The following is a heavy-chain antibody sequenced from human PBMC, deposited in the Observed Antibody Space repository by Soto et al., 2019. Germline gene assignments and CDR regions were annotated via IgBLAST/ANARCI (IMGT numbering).Heavy chain of an antibody. CDR3: AKDRMSTTGTYFDY. D-gene: IGHD4-17*01. CDR1: GFTFSSYA. Sequence: EVQLLESGGGLVQPGGSLRLSCAASGFTFSSYAMSWVRQVPGKGLEWVSGISGSGGNTYYADSVKGRFSISRENSQNTLYLQMNSLRVDGTAVYYCAKDRMSTTGTYFDYWGQGTLVTVSS. CDR2: ISGSGGNT. V-gene: IGHV3-23*01. J-gene: IGHJ4*02.